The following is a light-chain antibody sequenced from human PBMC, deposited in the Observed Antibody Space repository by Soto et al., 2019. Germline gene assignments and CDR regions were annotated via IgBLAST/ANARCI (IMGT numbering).Light chain of an antibody. CDR3: SSYTSSSPYV. CDR2: EVS. J-gene: IGLJ1*01. CDR1: SSDVGGYNY. Sequence: SVLTQPASVSGSPGQSITISCTGTSSDVGGYNYVSWYQQHPGKAPKLMIYEVSNRPSGVSNRFSGSKSGNTASLTISGLQGEDEADYYCSSYTSSSPYVFGTGTKVTVL. V-gene: IGLV2-14*01.